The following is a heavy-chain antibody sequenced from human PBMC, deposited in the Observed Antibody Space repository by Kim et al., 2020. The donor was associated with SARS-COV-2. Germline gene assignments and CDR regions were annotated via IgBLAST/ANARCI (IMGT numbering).Heavy chain of an antibody. CDR2: INHSGST. J-gene: IGHJ5*02. CDR3: ATSAGGSGIYYNRYNWFDP. V-gene: IGHV4-34*01. D-gene: IGHD3-10*01. CDR1: GGSFSGYY. Sequence: SETLSLTCAVYGGSFSGYYWSWIRQPPGKGLEWIGEINHSGSTNYNPSLKSRVTISVDTSKNQFSLKLSSVTAADTAVYYCATSAGGSGIYYNRYNWFDPWGQGTLVTVSS.